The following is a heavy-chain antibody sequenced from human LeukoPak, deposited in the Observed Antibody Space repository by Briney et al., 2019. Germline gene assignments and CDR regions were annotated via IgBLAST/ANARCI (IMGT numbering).Heavy chain of an antibody. Sequence: GGSLRLSCAASGFTVSRNYMSWVRQAPGKGLEWVSVIYSSGNTYYADFVKGRFTISRDNSKNTLYLQINSLTAEDTAVYYCANLPRGDYWGLGTLVTVSS. J-gene: IGHJ4*02. D-gene: IGHD3-10*01. CDR3: ANLPRGDY. CDR1: GFTVSRNY. CDR2: IYSSGNT. V-gene: IGHV3-53*01.